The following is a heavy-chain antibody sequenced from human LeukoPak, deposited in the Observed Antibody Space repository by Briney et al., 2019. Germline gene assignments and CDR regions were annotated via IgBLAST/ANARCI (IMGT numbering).Heavy chain of an antibody. CDR2: MSRTGDYI. J-gene: IGHJ4*02. CDR3: ARGRPIVVVPAAMDY. Sequence: GGSLRLSCVASGFTFTSYSMTWVRQAPGMGLEWVASMSRTGDYIFYADSVRGRFTISRDNAKNSLYLQMNSLRAEDTAVYYCARGRPIVVVPAAMDYWGQGTLVTVSS. D-gene: IGHD2-2*01. V-gene: IGHV3-21*01. CDR1: GFTFTSYS.